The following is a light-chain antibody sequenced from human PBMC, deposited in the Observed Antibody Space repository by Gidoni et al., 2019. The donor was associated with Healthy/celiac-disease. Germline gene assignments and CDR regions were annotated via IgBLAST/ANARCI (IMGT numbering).Light chain of an antibody. Sequence: DIQKTQSPSSLSASVGDRVTITCQASQDLSNYLNWYQQKPGKDPKLLIYDASNLETGVPSRFSGSGSGTDFTFTISSLQPEDIATYYCQQYDNLPSITFGQGTRLEIK. CDR1: QDLSNY. CDR2: DAS. V-gene: IGKV1-33*01. CDR3: QQYDNLPSIT. J-gene: IGKJ5*01.